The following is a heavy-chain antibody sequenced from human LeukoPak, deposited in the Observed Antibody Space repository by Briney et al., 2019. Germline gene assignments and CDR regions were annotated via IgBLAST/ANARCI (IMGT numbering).Heavy chain of an antibody. D-gene: IGHD6-13*01. Sequence: SQTLSLTCAISGDSVSSNSAAWNWIRQSPSRGLEWLGRTYYRSKWYTEYAVSVKSRITINPDTSRNQLSLQLNSVTPEDTAVYYCARDYGIAAAAYGYFDYWGQGTLVTVSS. J-gene: IGHJ4*02. CDR2: TYYRSKWYT. V-gene: IGHV6-1*01. CDR1: GDSVSSNSAA. CDR3: ARDYGIAAAAYGYFDY.